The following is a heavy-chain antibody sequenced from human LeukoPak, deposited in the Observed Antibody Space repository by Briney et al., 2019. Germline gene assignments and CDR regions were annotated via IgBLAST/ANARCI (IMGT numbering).Heavy chain of an antibody. CDR3: ARDGATPDSHWFDP. D-gene: IGHD5-24*01. V-gene: IGHV1-69*13. J-gene: IGHJ5*02. CDR2: IIPIFGTA. CDR1: GYTFTSYG. Sequence: GASVKVSCKASGYTFTSYGISWVRQAPGQGLEWMGGIIPIFGTANYAQKFQGRVTITADESTSTAYMEMSSLRSEDTAVYYCARDGATPDSHWFDPWGQGTLVTVSS.